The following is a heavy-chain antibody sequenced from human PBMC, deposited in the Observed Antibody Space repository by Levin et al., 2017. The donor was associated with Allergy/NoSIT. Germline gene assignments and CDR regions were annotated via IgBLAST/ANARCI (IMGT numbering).Heavy chain of an antibody. CDR1: GYTFTGYY. CDR2: INPNSGGT. CDR3: ARVGRMVRGANFGFYYYYYMDV. V-gene: IGHV1-2*02. J-gene: IGHJ6*03. D-gene: IGHD3-10*01. Sequence: ASVKVSCKASGYTFTGYYMHWVRQAPGQGLEWMGWINPNSGGTNYAQKFQGRVTMTRDTSISTAYMELSRLRSDDTAVYYCARVGRMVRGANFGFYYYYYMDVWGKGTTVTVSS.